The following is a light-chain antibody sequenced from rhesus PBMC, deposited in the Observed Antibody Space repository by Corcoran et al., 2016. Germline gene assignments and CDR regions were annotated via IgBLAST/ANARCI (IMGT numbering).Light chain of an antibody. CDR3: LQDYTTPLT. Sequence: DIQMTKSPSSLSASVGDRVTVTCRASQGINKELSWYQQKPGKAPTLLIYDGSTLQTGVSSRFSGSGAWTDVTLTISSLQPEDVATYYCLQDYTTPLTFGGGTKVEIK. CDR1: QGINKE. V-gene: IGKV1-94*01. CDR2: DGS. J-gene: IGKJ4*01.